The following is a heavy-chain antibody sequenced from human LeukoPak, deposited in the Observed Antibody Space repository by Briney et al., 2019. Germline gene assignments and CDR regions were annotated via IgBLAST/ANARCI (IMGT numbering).Heavy chain of an antibody. CDR1: AYTFTAYY. D-gene: IGHD3-10*01. V-gene: IGHV1-2*06. J-gene: IGHJ4*02. CDR2: ISPNSGGT. CDR3: ASGAGSYSPDY. Sequence: VSVKVSCKTSAYTFTAYYMHWVRQAPGQGLEWMGRISPNSGGTDYAQRFQGRVTMTRDTSITTAYMELSRLKSDDTAVYYCASGAGSYSPDYWGQGTLVTVSS.